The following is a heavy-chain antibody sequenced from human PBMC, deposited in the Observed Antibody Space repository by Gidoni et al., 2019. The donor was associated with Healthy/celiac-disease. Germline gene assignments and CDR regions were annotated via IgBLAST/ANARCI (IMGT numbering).Heavy chain of an antibody. Sequence: EVQLVGSGGGLVQPGRSLRLDCAASGFTFDDYAMPWVRQAPGKGLEWFSGISGNSRSIGYADSVKGRFTISRDNAKNSLYLQMNSLRAEDTVLYYCAKAGSITIFGVVMMYVAYGMDVWGQGTTVTVSS. V-gene: IGHV3-9*01. D-gene: IGHD3-3*01. CDR1: GFTFDDYA. CDR2: ISGNSRSI. CDR3: AKAGSITIFGVVMMYVAYGMDV. J-gene: IGHJ6*02.